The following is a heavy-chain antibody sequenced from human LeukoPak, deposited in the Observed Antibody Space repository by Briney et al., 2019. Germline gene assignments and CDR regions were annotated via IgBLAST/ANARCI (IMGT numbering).Heavy chain of an antibody. D-gene: IGHD2-15*01. CDR3: ARLPVVAAIGYYGMDV. J-gene: IGHJ6*02. Sequence: SETLSLTCAVYGGSFSGYYWSWIRQPPGKGLEWIGEINHSGSTNYNPSLKSRVTISVDTSKNQFSLKLSSVTAADTAVYYCARLPVVAAIGYYGMDVWGQGTTVTVSS. V-gene: IGHV4-34*01. CDR1: GGSFSGYY. CDR2: INHSGST.